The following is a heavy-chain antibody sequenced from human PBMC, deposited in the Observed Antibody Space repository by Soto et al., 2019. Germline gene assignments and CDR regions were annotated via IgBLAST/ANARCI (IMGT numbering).Heavy chain of an antibody. CDR1: GYTFTSYV. CDR3: ARESRNYDALDY. J-gene: IGHJ4*02. CDR2: ISADNHNK. V-gene: IGHV1-18*01. Sequence: QVQLMQSGLEVKRPGASVKVSCKTSGYTFTSYVISWVRQAPGHGLEWMGWISADNHNKNVAQNFQGRVTLTTDTSTTTVFMELRNLRSDDTAVYYCARESRNYDALDYWGQGTLVTVSS. D-gene: IGHD3-22*01.